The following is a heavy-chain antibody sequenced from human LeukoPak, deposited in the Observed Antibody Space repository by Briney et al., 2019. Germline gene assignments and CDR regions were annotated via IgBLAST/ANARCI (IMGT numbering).Heavy chain of an antibody. CDR1: GFTFSSYG. CDR3: ARVDSSSGSFDY. CDR2: IWADGSKK. V-gene: IGHV3-33*01. D-gene: IGHD3-22*01. Sequence: GTSLRLSCAASGFTFSSYGMHWVRQAPGKGLEWAAVIWADGSKKYYAGSVKDRFTISRDNSKNTLYLQMNSLRADDTAVYYCARVDSSSGSFDYWGQGTLVTVSS. J-gene: IGHJ4*02.